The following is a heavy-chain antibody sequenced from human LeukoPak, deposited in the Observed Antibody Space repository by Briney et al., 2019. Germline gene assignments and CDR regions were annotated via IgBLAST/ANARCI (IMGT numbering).Heavy chain of an antibody. J-gene: IGHJ6*02. Sequence: SVKVSCKASGGTFSSYAISWVRQAPGQGLEWMGGIIPIFGTADYAQKFQGRVTITADESTSTAYMELSSLRSEDTAVYYCARSPDYGDYYYYGMDVWGQGTTVTVSS. CDR1: GGTFSSYA. CDR2: IIPIFGTA. D-gene: IGHD4-17*01. V-gene: IGHV1-69*01. CDR3: ARSPDYGDYYYYGMDV.